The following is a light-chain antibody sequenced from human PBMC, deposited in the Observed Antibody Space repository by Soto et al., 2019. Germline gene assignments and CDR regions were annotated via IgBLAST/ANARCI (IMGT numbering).Light chain of an antibody. J-gene: IGKJ4*01. CDR1: QSINIY. V-gene: IGKV1-39*01. CDR3: QQSFSTPPT. Sequence: DIHLTQSPSSLSASVGDSVTITCRASQSINIYLSWYQQKPGKAPKLLINVASTLQGGVPSRFSGSGSGTDFTLAISSLQPEDSATYYCQQSFSTPPTFGGGTRVEIK. CDR2: VAS.